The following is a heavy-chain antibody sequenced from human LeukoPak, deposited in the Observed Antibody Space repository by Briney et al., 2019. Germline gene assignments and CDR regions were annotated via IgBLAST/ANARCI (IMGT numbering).Heavy chain of an antibody. CDR1: GYTFTDYY. V-gene: IGHV1-2*02. CDR2: ISPNSGGT. J-gene: IGHJ3*02. D-gene: IGHD2-2*01. Sequence: ASVKVSCKASGYTFTDYYMHWVRQAPGQGLEWMGWISPNSGGTNYARKFQGRVTMTRDTSISTAYMELSRLRSDDTAVYYCARDQEGIVVAPAATIFGTDPTDAFDIWGQGTMVTVSS. CDR3: ARDQEGIVVAPAATIFGTDPTDAFDI.